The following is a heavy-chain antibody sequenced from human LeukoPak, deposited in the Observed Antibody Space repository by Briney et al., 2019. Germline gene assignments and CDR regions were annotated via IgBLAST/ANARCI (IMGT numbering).Heavy chain of an antibody. Sequence: PGGSLRLSCTASGFTFRSYALTWVRQAPGMGPEWVGFISSTAYGGTAEYAASVRGRFTISRDDSKSIAFLQMNSLKTEDTAKYYCSRGAVPPDYWGQGTLVTVSS. CDR3: SRGAVPPDY. CDR2: ISSTAYGGTA. CDR1: GFTFRSYA. D-gene: IGHD4-17*01. V-gene: IGHV3-49*04. J-gene: IGHJ4*02.